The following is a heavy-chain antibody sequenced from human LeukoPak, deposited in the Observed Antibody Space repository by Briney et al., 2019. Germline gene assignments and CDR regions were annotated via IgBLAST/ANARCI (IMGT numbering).Heavy chain of an antibody. V-gene: IGHV1-8*01. D-gene: IGHD6-13*01. CDR1: GYTFTSYD. Sequence: ASVKVSCKASGYTFTSYDINWVRQATGQGLEWMGWMNPNSGNTGYAQKFQGRVTMTRNTSISTAYMELSSLRSEDKAVYYCAGVESAAGLREMPFDIWGQGTMVTVSS. CDR2: MNPNSGNT. J-gene: IGHJ3*02. CDR3: AGVESAAGLREMPFDI.